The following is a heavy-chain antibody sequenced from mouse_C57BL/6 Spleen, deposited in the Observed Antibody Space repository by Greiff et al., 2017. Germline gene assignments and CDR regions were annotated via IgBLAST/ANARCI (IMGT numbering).Heavy chain of an antibody. CDR2: IDPSDSET. Sequence: VQLQQSGAELVRPGSSVKLSCKASGYTFTSYWMHWVKQRPIQGLEWIGNIDPSDSETHYNQKFKDKATLTVDKSSSTAYMQLSSLTSEDSAVYYCASNYYGSSYWFAYWGQGTLVTVSA. CDR1: GYTFTSYW. V-gene: IGHV1-52*01. D-gene: IGHD1-1*01. J-gene: IGHJ3*01. CDR3: ASNYYGSSYWFAY.